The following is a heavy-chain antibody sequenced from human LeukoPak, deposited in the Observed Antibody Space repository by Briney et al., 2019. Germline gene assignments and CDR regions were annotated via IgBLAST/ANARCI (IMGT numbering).Heavy chain of an antibody. CDR2: IKPDGSEK. CDR1: GFSFSNYW. J-gene: IGHJ4*02. CDR3: ARPGPHNFDY. V-gene: IGHV3-7*01. Sequence: PGGSLRLSCAASGFSFSNYWMAWVRQAPGKGREWVANIKPDGSEKYYVDSVEGRFTISRDNAKNSLDLQMNSLSAEATAVYYSARPGPHNFDYWGPGTLVTVSS.